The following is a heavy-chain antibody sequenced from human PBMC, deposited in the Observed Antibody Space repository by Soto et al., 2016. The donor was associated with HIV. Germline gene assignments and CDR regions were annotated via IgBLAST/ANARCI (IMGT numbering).Heavy chain of an antibody. Sequence: EVQLVESGGGVVQPGGSLRLSCVVSGFTFGDHGMHWVRQPPGKGLEWVSLINGDGSNIDYADSVKGRFTISRDNSKNSLYLQMNSLRTEDTALYYCAFIGRFGEPFASYDYWGQGTQVTVSS. CDR2: INGDGSNI. CDR3: AFIGRFGEPFASYDY. J-gene: IGHJ4*02. D-gene: IGHD3-10*01. CDR1: GFTFGDHG. V-gene: IGHV3-43*02.